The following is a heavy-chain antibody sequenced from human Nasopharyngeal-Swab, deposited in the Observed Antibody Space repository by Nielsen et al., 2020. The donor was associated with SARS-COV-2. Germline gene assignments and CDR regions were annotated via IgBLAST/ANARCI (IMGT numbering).Heavy chain of an antibody. CDR1: GFTFSSYA. J-gene: IGHJ3*02. Sequence: GESLKISCAASGFTFSSYAMHWVRQAPGKGLEYVSAISSNGGSTHYANSVKGRFTISRDNSKNTLYLQMGSLRAEDMAVYYCARGRSSGWYKAFDIWGQGTMVTVSS. CDR3: ARGRSSGWYKAFDI. V-gene: IGHV3-64*01. D-gene: IGHD6-19*01. CDR2: ISSNGGST.